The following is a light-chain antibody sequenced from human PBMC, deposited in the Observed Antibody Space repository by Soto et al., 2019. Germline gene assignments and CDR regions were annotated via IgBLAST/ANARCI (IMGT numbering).Light chain of an antibody. J-gene: IGKJ5*01. CDR1: QSVRSN. CDR2: GAS. V-gene: IGKV3D-15*01. Sequence: EIVMTQSPATLSVSPGERATLSCRASQSVRSNLAWYQQKPGQAPRLLIYGASTRAPGIPARFSGFGSGTDFTLTISSLQSEDFAIYYCQQYNNWPAITFGQGIRLEIK. CDR3: QQYNNWPAIT.